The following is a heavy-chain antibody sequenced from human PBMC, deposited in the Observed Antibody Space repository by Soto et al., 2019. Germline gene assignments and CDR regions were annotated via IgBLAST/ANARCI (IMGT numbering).Heavy chain of an antibody. J-gene: IGHJ6*03. Sequence: GGSLRLSCAASGFTVSSNYMSWVRQAPGKGLEWVSVIYSGGSTYYADSVKGRFTISRHNSKNTLYLQMNSLRAEDTAVYYCARVRGYGDYVLYYYYYMDVWGKGTTVTVSS. CDR3: ARVRGYGDYVLYYYYYMDV. D-gene: IGHD4-17*01. CDR2: IYSGGST. CDR1: GFTVSSNY. V-gene: IGHV3-53*04.